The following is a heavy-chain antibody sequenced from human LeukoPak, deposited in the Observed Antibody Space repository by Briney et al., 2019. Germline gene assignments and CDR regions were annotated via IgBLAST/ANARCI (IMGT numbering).Heavy chain of an antibody. Sequence: GGSLRLSCAASGFTFSSYWMSWVRQAPGKGLEWVANIKQDGSEKYYVDSVKGRFTISRDNAKNSLYLQMNSLRAGDTAVYYCARGGSSGWYLYYYYGMDVWGQGTTVTVSS. D-gene: IGHD6-19*01. CDR3: ARGGSSGWYLYYYYGMDV. CDR2: IKQDGSEK. J-gene: IGHJ6*02. V-gene: IGHV3-7*01. CDR1: GFTFSSYW.